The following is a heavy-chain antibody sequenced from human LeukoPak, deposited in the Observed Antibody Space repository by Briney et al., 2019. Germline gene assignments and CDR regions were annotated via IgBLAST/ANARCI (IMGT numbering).Heavy chain of an antibody. CDR1: GGSISSGGYY. J-gene: IGHJ4*02. D-gene: IGHD6-19*01. CDR3: ARDPGSSGLYYFDY. V-gene: IGHV4-30-2*01. Sequence: SQTLSLTCTVSGGSISSGGYYWSWIRQPPGKGLEWIGYIYHSGSTYYNPSLKSRVTISVDTSKNQFSLKLSSVTAADTAVYYCARDPGSSGLYYFDYWGQGTLVTVSS. CDR2: IYHSGST.